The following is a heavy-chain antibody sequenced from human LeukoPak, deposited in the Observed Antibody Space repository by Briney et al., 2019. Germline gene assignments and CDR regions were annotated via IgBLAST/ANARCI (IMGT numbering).Heavy chain of an antibody. CDR1: GFTFSIYT. Sequence: PGGSLRLSCAASGFTFSIYTMNWVRQAPGKGLEWVSIINHNGEGTYYADSVKGRFTISRDNSKNTVYLQMTSLTAEDTAIYYCAKDPDTPGFFDYWGQGTPVTVSS. CDR3: AKDPDTPGFFDY. D-gene: IGHD2-2*02. CDR2: INHNGEGT. V-gene: IGHV3-23*01. J-gene: IGHJ4*02.